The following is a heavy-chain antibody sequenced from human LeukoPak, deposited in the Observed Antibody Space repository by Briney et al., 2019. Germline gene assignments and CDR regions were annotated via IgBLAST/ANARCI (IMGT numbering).Heavy chain of an antibody. V-gene: IGHV3-30*04. J-gene: IGHJ4*02. Sequence: GGSLRLSCAASGFTFSSYAMNWVRQAPDKGLEWVAVISYDGSNKYYADSVKGRFTISRDDSKNTLYLHMNSLRAEDTAVYYCARGLTGGMTTVTTLSYWGLGTLVTVSS. CDR2: ISYDGSNK. CDR1: GFTFSSYA. CDR3: ARGLTGGMTTVTTLSY. D-gene: IGHD4-17*01.